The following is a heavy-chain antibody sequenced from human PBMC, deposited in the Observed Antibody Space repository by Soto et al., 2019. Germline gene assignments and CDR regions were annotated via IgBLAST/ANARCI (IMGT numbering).Heavy chain of an antibody. CDR2: FDRNDGET. V-gene: IGHV1-24*01. D-gene: IGHD1-26*01. Sequence: ASVKVSCKVSGYTLTELCMHWVRQAHGKGLEWMGGFDRNDGETIYAQKFQGRVTMTENTSTDTAYMELSSLRSEDTAVHYCATASVGAPWYFDYWGQGTLVTVSS. CDR3: ATASVGAPWYFDY. CDR1: GYTLTELC. J-gene: IGHJ4*02.